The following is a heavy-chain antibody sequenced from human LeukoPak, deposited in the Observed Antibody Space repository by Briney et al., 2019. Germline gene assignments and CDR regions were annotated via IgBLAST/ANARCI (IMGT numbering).Heavy chain of an antibody. CDR1: GGSISSSSYY. V-gene: IGHV4-61*02. CDR2: IYTSGST. J-gene: IGHJ5*02. D-gene: IGHD2-2*01. CDR3: ARDLRDIVVVPAANWFDP. Sequence: PSETLSLTCTVSGGSISSSSYYWSWIRQPAGKGLEWIGRIYTSGSTNYNPSLKSRVTMSVDTSKNQFSLKLSSVTAADTAVYYCARDLRDIVVVPAANWFDPWGQGTLVTVSS.